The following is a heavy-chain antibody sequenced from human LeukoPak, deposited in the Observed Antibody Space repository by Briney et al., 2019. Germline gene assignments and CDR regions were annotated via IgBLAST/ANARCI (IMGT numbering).Heavy chain of an antibody. J-gene: IGHJ4*02. D-gene: IGHD3-22*01. Sequence: GGSLRLSCAASGFTFSSYAMHWVRQAPGKGLEWVAVISYDGSNKYYADSVKGRFTISRDNSKNTLYLQMNSLRAEDTAVYYCAKEKYYYDSSGVTPSFDYWGQGTLVTVSS. CDR3: AKEKYYYDSSGVTPSFDY. CDR2: ISYDGSNK. V-gene: IGHV3-30*04. CDR1: GFTFSSYA.